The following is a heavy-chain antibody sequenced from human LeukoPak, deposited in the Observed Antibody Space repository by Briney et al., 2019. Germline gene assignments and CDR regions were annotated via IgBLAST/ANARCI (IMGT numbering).Heavy chain of an antibody. Sequence: PGGSLRLSCAASGFTFSSYSMNWVRQAPGKGLEWVSYISSSNTIYYADSVKGRFTISRDNAENSLYLQMNSLRDEDTAVYYCARDGYNYPFDYWGQGTLVTVSS. J-gene: IGHJ4*02. CDR3: ARDGYNYPFDY. D-gene: IGHD5-24*01. CDR2: ISSSNTI. V-gene: IGHV3-48*02. CDR1: GFTFSSYS.